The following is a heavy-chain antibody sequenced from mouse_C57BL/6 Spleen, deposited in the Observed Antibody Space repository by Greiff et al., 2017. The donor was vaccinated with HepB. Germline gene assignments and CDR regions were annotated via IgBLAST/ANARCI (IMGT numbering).Heavy chain of an antibody. J-gene: IGHJ4*01. V-gene: IGHV1-82*01. CDR1: GYAFSSSW. D-gene: IGHD2-1*01. Sequence: QVQLKESGPELVKPGASVKISCKASGYAFSSSWMNWVKQRPGKGLEWIGRIYPGDGDTNYNGKFKGKATLTADKSSSTAYMQLSSLTSEDSAVYFCARGYGNYDYAMDYWGQGTSVTVSS. CDR2: IYPGDGDT. CDR3: ARGYGNYDYAMDY.